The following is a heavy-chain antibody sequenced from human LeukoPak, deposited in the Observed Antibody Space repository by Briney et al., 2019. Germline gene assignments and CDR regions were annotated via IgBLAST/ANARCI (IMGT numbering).Heavy chain of an antibody. D-gene: IGHD3-10*01. CDR1: GYTFTNYW. Sequence: GESLKISCKGSGYTFTNYWIGWVRQMPGKGLEWMALIYPGDSDTRYSPSFQGQVTISADKSISTAYLQWSSLKASDTAMYYCARPLSLWFGIHGAFDIWGQGTMVTVSS. J-gene: IGHJ3*02. V-gene: IGHV5-51*01. CDR2: IYPGDSDT. CDR3: ARPLSLWFGIHGAFDI.